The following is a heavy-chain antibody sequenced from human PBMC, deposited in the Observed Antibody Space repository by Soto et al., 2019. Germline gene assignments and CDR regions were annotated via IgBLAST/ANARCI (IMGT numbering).Heavy chain of an antibody. CDR1: GGSISSYY. CDR2: IYYSGST. D-gene: IGHD3-3*01. V-gene: IGHV4-59*01. J-gene: IGHJ6*02. CDR3: ARSRYYDFWSGYYNRYYYGTDV. Sequence: SETLSLTCTVSGGSISSYYWGWIRQPPGKGLEWIGYIYYSGSTNYNPSLKSRVTISVDTSKNQFSLKLSSVTAADTAVYYCARSRYYDFWSGYYNRYYYGTDVWGQGTTVTVSS.